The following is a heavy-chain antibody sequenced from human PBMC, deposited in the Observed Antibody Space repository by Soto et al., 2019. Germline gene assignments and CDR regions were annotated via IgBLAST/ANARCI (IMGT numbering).Heavy chain of an antibody. D-gene: IGHD3-9*01. J-gene: IGHJ6*02. V-gene: IGHV3-23*01. Sequence: EVQLLESGGGLVQPGGSLRLSCVASGFTFSSYAMNWVRQAPGMGLEWVSVMSDSGGSTNYADSVKGRFTISRDNAKNTLYLQMNSLRVEDSAIYYCATAIRRDFYYYGLDVWGQGTTITVAS. CDR3: ATAIRRDFYYYGLDV. CDR1: GFTFSSYA. CDR2: MSDSGGST.